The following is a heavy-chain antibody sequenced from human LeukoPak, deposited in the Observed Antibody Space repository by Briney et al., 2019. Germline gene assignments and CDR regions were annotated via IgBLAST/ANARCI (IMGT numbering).Heavy chain of an antibody. CDR1: GGPINDYY. CDR3: ARRASSTAWSFDY. J-gene: IGHJ4*02. Sequence: SETLSLTCTVSGGPINDYYWTWIRQPTGKGLEWIGQIDPRGSPKYKPSLESRVTVSVDKPKNQLSLQLTSMTGADTGVYYCARRASSTAWSFDYWGQRTLVTVSS. V-gene: IGHV4-4*07. CDR2: IDPRGSP. D-gene: IGHD2-2*01.